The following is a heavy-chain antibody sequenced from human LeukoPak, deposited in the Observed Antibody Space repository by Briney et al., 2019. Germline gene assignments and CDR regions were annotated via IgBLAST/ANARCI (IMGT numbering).Heavy chain of an antibody. Sequence: GGSLRLSCAASGFTFSDYYMSWIRQAPGKGLEWVSYISSSGSTIYYADSVKGRFTISRDNAKNSLYLQMNSLRAEDTAVYYCARGRRGSSTSRIYFDYWGQGTLVTVST. D-gene: IGHD2-2*01. J-gene: IGHJ4*02. CDR2: ISSSGSTI. CDR3: ARGRRGSSTSRIYFDY. CDR1: GFTFSDYY. V-gene: IGHV3-11*01.